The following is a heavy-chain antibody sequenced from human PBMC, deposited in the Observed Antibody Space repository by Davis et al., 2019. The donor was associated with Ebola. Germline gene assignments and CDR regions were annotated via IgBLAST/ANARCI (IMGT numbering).Heavy chain of an antibody. Sequence: LSLTCAASGFTFSSYWMSWVRQAPGKGLEWVSSISSSSSYIYYADSVKGRFTISRDNAKNSLYLQMNSLRAEDTAVYYCATAMVQGVISMVDYWGQGTLVTVSS. CDR1: GFTFSSYW. V-gene: IGHV3-21*01. D-gene: IGHD3-10*01. CDR2: ISSSSSYI. J-gene: IGHJ4*02. CDR3: ATAMVQGVISMVDY.